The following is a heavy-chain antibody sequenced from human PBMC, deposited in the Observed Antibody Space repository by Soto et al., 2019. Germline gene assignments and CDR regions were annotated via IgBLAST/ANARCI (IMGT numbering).Heavy chain of an antibody. V-gene: IGHV3-30*18. J-gene: IGHJ4*02. CDR2: ISYDGSNK. Sequence: GGSLRLSCAASGFTFSSYGMHWVRQAPGKGLEWVAVISYDGSNKYYADSVKGRFTISRDNSKNTLYLQMNSLRAEDTAVYYCAKDYAGYCSSTSCYMAYWGQGTLVTV. CDR3: AKDYAGYCSSTSCYMAY. D-gene: IGHD2-2*02. CDR1: GFTFSSYG.